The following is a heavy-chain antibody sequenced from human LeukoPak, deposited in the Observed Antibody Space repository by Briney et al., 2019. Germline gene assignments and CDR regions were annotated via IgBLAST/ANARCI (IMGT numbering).Heavy chain of an antibody. Sequence: SETLSLTCTVSGGSISSYYWSWIRQPPGKGLEWIGYIYYSGSTNYNPSLKSRVTISVDTSKNQFSLKLSSVTVADTAVYYCARVDTAMATGFDYWGQGTLVTVSS. CDR1: GGSISSYY. CDR2: IYYSGST. J-gene: IGHJ4*02. D-gene: IGHD5-18*01. CDR3: ARVDTAMATGFDY. V-gene: IGHV4-59*01.